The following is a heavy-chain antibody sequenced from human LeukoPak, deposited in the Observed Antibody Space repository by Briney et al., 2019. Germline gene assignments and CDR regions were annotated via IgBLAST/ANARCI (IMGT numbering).Heavy chain of an antibody. CDR3: ARDPPIFGVAIGVA. CDR1: GFTFSSYS. V-gene: IGHV3-21*01. Sequence: PGGSLRLSCAASGFTFSSYSMNWVRQAPGKGLEWVSSISSSSSYIYYADSVKGRFTISRDNAKNSLYLQMNSLRAEDTAVYYCARDPPIFGVAIGVAWGQGTLVTVSS. D-gene: IGHD3-3*01. J-gene: IGHJ5*02. CDR2: ISSSSSYI.